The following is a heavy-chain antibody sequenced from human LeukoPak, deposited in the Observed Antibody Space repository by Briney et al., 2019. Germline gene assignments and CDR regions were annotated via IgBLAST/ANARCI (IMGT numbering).Heavy chain of an antibody. CDR1: GGTFSSYT. J-gene: IGHJ4*02. Sequence: SVKVSCKASGGTFSSYTISWVRQAPGQGLEWMGGIIPIFGTANYAQKFQGRVTITTDESTSTAYMELSSLRSEDTAVYYCARGEQLGELEFDYWGQGTLVTVSS. CDR3: ARGEQLGELEFDY. D-gene: IGHD1-7*01. V-gene: IGHV1-69*05. CDR2: IIPIFGTA.